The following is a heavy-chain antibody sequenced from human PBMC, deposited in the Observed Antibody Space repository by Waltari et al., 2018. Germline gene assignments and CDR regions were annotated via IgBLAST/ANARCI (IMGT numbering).Heavy chain of an antibody. J-gene: IGHJ6*02. CDR2: IWYDGSNK. V-gene: IGHV3-33*01. D-gene: IGHD2-2*01. CDR3: ARDRDIVVVPDDYYYYGMDV. Sequence: QVQLVESGGGVVQPGRSLRLSCAASGFTFSSYGMNWVRQAPAQGLERVAVIWYDGSNKYYADSVKGRFTISRDNSKNTLYLQMNSLRAEDTAVYYCARDRDIVVVPDDYYYYGMDVWGQGTTVTVSS. CDR1: GFTFSSYG.